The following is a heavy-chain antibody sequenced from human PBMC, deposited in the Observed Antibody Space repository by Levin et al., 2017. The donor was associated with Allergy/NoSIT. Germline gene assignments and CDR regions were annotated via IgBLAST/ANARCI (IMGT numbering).Heavy chain of an antibody. CDR1: GYTFTDYY. V-gene: IGHV1-2*02. J-gene: IGHJ5*02. CDR2: VKPESGGT. CDR3: ARDPLWGTISNYYDP. D-gene: IGHD3-10*01. Sequence: PVASVKVSCKTSGYTFTDYYIHWLRQAPGQGLEYMGWVKPESGGTHYAQKFQGRVTMTRDASIATAYMDLSRLTFDDAAVYYCARDPLWGTISNYYDPWGQGTLVTVSS.